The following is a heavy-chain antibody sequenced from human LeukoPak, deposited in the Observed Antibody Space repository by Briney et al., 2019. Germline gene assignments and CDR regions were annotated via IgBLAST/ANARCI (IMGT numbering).Heavy chain of an antibody. V-gene: IGHV3-23*01. CDR1: GFTFSSYE. CDR3: AKFPTSGWYSSGNWFDP. J-gene: IGHJ5*02. D-gene: IGHD6-19*01. CDR2: ISGSGDTT. Sequence: QTGGSLRLSCAASGFTFSSYEMNWVRQAPGKGLEWVSTISGSGDTTYYADSVKGRFTISRDNSKNTLYLQMNSLRAEDTAVYYCAKFPTSGWYSSGNWFDPWGQGTLVTVSS.